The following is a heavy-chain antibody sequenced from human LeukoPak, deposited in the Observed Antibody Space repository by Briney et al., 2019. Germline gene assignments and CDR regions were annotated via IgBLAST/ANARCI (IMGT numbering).Heavy chain of an antibody. V-gene: IGHV4-61*02. Sequence: PSETLSLTCTVSGGSISRGSYYWTWIRQPAGKGLEWIGRVYSTGSTNYNPSLKSRVTLSVDTSKNQFSLRLTSVTAADTAVYYCARKSYSYGYRYNWFDPWGQGTLVTVSS. D-gene: IGHD5-18*01. J-gene: IGHJ5*02. CDR1: GGSISRGSYY. CDR3: ARKSYSYGYRYNWFDP. CDR2: VYSTGST.